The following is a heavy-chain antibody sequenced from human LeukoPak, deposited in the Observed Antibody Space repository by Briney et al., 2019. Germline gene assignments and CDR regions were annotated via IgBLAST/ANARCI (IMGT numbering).Heavy chain of an antibody. J-gene: IGHJ4*02. CDR3: ARHRYSSGWSDYDY. V-gene: IGHV4-59*08. D-gene: IGHD6-19*01. CDR1: GVSISGYY. Sequence: KSSETLSLTCTVSGVSISGYYWSWIRQPPGKGLEWIGYISYSGSTNYNPSLKSRVTISVDTSKNQFSLKLSSVTAADTAVYYCARHRYSSGWSDYDYWGQGTLVTVSS. CDR2: ISYSGST.